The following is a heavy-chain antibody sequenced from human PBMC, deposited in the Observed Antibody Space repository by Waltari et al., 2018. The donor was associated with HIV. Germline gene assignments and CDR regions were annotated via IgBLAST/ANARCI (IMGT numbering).Heavy chain of an antibody. CDR3: ARAWAWGWEIPGTFDL. CDR2: LAWDGGKR. CDR1: GLTFAGYG. V-gene: IGHV3-20*04. D-gene: IGHD7-27*01. Sequence: EVQLAESGGGLVRPGGSLRLSWQASGLTFAGYGSRRVRQVAGRGLVWVAGLAWDGGKRSYADSVKGRCTISRDNSKNSLSLHIINVKVDDTASYFCARAWAWGWEIPGTFDLWGPGTTVIVSS. J-gene: IGHJ3*01.